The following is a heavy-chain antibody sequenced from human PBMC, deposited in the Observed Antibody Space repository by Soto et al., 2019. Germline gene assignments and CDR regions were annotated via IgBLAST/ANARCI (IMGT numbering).Heavy chain of an antibody. CDR3: ARVGTTVTTGGQDYYYMDV. CDR1: GGSFSGYY. CDR2: INHSGST. Sequence: SETLSLTCAVSGGSFSGYYWSWIRQPPGKGLEWIGEINHSGSTNYNPSLKSRVTISVETSTNKFSLKLSSVTAADTAVYYCARVGTTVTTGGQDYYYMDVWGKGTTVTVSS. D-gene: IGHD4-4*01. J-gene: IGHJ6*03. V-gene: IGHV4-34*01.